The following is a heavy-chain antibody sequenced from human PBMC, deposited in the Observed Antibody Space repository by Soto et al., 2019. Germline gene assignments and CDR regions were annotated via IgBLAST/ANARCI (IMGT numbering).Heavy chain of an antibody. J-gene: IGHJ6*02. V-gene: IGHV1-69*13. CDR3: ARANGKPDIVVVVAATRELGMDV. D-gene: IGHD2-15*01. CDR1: GGTFSSYA. CDR2: IIPIFGTA. Sequence: SVKVSCKASGGTFSSYAISWVRQAPGQGLEWMGGIIPIFGTANYAQKFQGRVTITADESTSTAYMELSSLRSEDTAVYYCARANGKPDIVVVVAATRELGMDVWGQGTTVTVSS.